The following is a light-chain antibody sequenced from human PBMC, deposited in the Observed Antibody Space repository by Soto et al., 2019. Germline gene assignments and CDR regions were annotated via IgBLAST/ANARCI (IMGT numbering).Light chain of an antibody. CDR3: SSYTTSSYVV. CDR2: EVS. CDR1: SSDIGGHNF. V-gene: IGLV2-14*01. Sequence: QSALTQPAAVSGSPGQSITISYTGTSSDIGGHNFVSWYQHHPGKAPKLLIYEVSYRASGVSNRFTGSKSANTASLTISGLQAEDEADYSCSSYTTSSYVVFGGGTKVTVL. J-gene: IGLJ2*01.